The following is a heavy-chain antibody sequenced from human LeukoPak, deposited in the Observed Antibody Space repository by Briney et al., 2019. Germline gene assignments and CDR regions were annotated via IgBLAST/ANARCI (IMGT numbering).Heavy chain of an antibody. V-gene: IGHV4-4*07. Sequence: SETLSLTCTVSGGSISSYYWSWIRQPAGKGLEWIGRIYTSGSTNYNPSLKSRVTISVDTSKNQFSLKLSSVTAADTAVYYCARDQRSSGWYDYWGQGTLVTVSS. CDR1: GGSISSYY. J-gene: IGHJ4*02. CDR3: ARDQRSSGWYDY. D-gene: IGHD6-19*01. CDR2: IYTSGST.